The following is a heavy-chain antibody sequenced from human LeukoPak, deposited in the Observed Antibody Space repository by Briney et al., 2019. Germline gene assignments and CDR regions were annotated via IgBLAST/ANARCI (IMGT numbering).Heavy chain of an antibody. CDR3: ARVGRWEVLGAYDY. V-gene: IGHV3-72*01. J-gene: IGHJ4*02. CDR1: GFTFSDHY. D-gene: IGHD1-26*01. CDR2: IRNTGNSYST. Sequence: GGALRLSCAASGFTFSDHYMDWVRQAPGKGLEWVGRIRNTGNSYSTASAASVRGRFSISRDGSKNSMYLQMNSLKIEDTAVYYCARVGRWEVLGAYDYWGQGTLVTVSS.